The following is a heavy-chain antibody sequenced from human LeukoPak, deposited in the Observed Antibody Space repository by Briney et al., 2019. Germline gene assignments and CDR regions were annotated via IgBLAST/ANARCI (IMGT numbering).Heavy chain of an antibody. D-gene: IGHD6-6*01. V-gene: IGHV4-31*03. Sequence: SETLSLTCTVSGGSISSGGYYWSWIRHHPGKGLEWIGYIYYSGSTYYNPSLKRRVTISVDTSKDQFSLKLSSVTAADTAVYYCARLSSTGAKRYYYYYYYMDVWGKGTTVTVSS. CDR2: IYYSGST. J-gene: IGHJ6*03. CDR1: GGSISSGGYY. CDR3: ARLSSTGAKRYYYYYYYMDV.